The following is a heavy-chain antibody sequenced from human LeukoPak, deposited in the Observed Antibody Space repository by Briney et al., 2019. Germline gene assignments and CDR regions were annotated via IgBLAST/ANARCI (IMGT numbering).Heavy chain of an antibody. V-gene: IGHV3-30*03. CDR1: GFTFSSYG. CDR3: ARVEYGILTGYYDY. J-gene: IGHJ4*02. CDR2: ISYDGSNK. Sequence: PGGSLRLSCAASGFTFSSYGMHWVRQAPGKGLEWVAVISYDGSNKYYADSVKGRFTISRDNSKNTLYLQMNSLRAEDTAVYYCARVEYGILTGYYDYWGQGTLVTVSS. D-gene: IGHD3-9*01.